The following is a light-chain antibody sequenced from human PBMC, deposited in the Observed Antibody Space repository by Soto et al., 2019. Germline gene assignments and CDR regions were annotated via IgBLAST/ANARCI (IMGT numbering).Light chain of an antibody. CDR1: QSVSSF. Sequence: DIVLTQSPGTLSLSPGERATLSCRASQSVSSFLAWYQQKPGQAPRLLIYDASNRATGIPARFSGSGSGTDFTLTISSLEPEDFAIYYCQQRSSWPLTFGGGTKVEIK. J-gene: IGKJ4*01. V-gene: IGKV3-11*01. CDR3: QQRSSWPLT. CDR2: DAS.